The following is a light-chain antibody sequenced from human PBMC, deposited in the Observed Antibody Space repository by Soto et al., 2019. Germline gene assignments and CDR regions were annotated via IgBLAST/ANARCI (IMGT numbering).Light chain of an antibody. CDR1: QSISSS. Sequence: DIQMTQSPSSLSASVGDRVTITCRASQSISSSLNWYQQKPGKAPDLLIYAASKLQSGVPSRFSGSGSGTDLTLTISSLQPEDFATDYCQQSYSSPQMYTFGQGTKLEIK. V-gene: IGKV1-39*01. CDR3: QQSYSSPQMYT. J-gene: IGKJ2*01. CDR2: AAS.